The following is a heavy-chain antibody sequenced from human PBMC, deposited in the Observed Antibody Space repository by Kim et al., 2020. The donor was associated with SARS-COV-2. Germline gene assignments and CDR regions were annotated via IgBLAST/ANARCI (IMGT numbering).Heavy chain of an antibody. CDR3: AGELIVAGTGGY. V-gene: IGHV3-7*03. Sequence: YYVESEKGRFTISGDNAKSPLYLQMNSLRAEDTAVYYCAGELIVAGTGGYWGQGTLVTVSS. D-gene: IGHD2-21*01. J-gene: IGHJ4*02.